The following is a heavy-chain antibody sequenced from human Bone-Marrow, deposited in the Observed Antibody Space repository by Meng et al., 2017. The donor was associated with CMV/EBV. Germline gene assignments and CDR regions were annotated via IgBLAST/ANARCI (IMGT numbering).Heavy chain of an antibody. D-gene: IGHD3-22*01. CDR3: ASNSSGVPEY. Sequence: APEKVSCKASGYTFTSYGISGVRQAPGQGLEWMGWISAYNGNTNYAQKLQGRVTMTTNTSTSTAYMELSRLKSYDTAVYYGASNSSGVPEYWGQGTLVTVSS. CDR1: GYTFTSYG. V-gene: IGHV1-18*01. CDR2: ISAYNGNT. J-gene: IGHJ4*02.